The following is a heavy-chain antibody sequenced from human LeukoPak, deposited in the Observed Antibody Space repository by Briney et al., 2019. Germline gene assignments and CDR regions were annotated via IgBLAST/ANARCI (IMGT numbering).Heavy chain of an antibody. CDR1: GYSFTSYW. V-gene: IGHV5-51*01. D-gene: IGHD2-2*01. J-gene: IGHJ5*02. CDR2: IYPGDSDT. CDR3: VRRDITSRYVVWFDP. Sequence: GESLKISCKGSGYSFTSYWIGWVRQMPGKGLELMGIIYPGDSDTRYRPSFQGQVTISADKSINTAYLRWNSLKASDTAIYYCVRRDITSRYVVWFDPWGQGTPVTVSS.